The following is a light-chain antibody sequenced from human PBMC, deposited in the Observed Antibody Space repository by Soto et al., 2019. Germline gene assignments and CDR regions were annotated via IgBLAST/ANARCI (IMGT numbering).Light chain of an antibody. Sequence: QSALTQPASVSGSPGQSITISCTGTSRDVGGYNLVSWYQQHPGKAPKLMIYEVSKRPSGVSNRFSGSKSGNTASLTISGLQAEDEADYYCCSYAGSRVVFGGGTKVTVL. J-gene: IGLJ2*01. CDR2: EVS. V-gene: IGLV2-23*02. CDR1: SRDVGGYNL. CDR3: CSYAGSRVV.